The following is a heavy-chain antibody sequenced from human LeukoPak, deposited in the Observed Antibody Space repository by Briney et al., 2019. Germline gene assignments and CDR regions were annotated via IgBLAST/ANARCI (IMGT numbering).Heavy chain of an antibody. V-gene: IGHV1-46*01. CDR1: GYSFTSYY. CDR3: ARRGYCSGGSCYQFDY. CDR2: INPSGGST. D-gene: IGHD2-15*01. J-gene: IGHJ4*02. Sequence: GASVRVSCKASGYSFTSYYMDWVRQAPGQWLELMGIINPSGGSTSYAQKFQGRVTMTRDTSTSTVYMELSSLRSEDTAVYYCARRGYCSGGSCYQFDYWGQGTLVTVSS.